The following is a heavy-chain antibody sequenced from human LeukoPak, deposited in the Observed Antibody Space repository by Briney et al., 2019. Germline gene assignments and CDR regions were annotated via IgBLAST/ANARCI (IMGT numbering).Heavy chain of an antibody. V-gene: IGHV3-21*01. CDR1: GFTFSSYA. CDR3: ASIDSSGYYG. Sequence: GGSLRLSCAASGFTFSSYAMSWVRQAPGKGLEWVSSISSSSSYIYYADSVKGRFTISRDNAKNSLYLQMNSLRAEDTAVYYCASIDSSGYYGWGQGTLVTVSS. CDR2: ISSSSSYI. J-gene: IGHJ4*02. D-gene: IGHD3-22*01.